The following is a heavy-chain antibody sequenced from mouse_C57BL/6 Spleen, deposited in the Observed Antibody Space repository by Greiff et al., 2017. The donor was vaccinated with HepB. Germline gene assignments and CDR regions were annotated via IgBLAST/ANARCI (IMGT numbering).Heavy chain of an antibody. CDR1: GYTFTSYW. J-gene: IGHJ4*01. CDR3: ARGRYSPYYAMDY. CDR2: IYPGSGST. Sequence: QVQLQQSGAELVKPGASVKMSCKASGYTFTSYWITWVKQRPGQGLEWIGDIYPGSGSTNYNEKFKSKATLTVDTSSSTAYMQLSSLTSEDSAVYYCARGRYSPYYAMDYWGQGTSVTVSS. V-gene: IGHV1-55*01. D-gene: IGHD2-14*01.